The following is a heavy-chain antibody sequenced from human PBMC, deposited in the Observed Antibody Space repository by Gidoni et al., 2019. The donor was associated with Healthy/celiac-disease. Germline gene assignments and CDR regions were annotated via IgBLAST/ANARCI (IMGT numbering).Heavy chain of an antibody. Sequence: EVQLVESGGGLVQPGRSLRLSCTASGFTSGDYAMSWFRQAPGKGLEWVGFIRSKAYGGTTEYAASVKGRFTISRDDSKSIAYLQMNSLKTEDTAVYYCTRDGSSSPADWFDPWGQGTLVTVSS. CDR1: GFTSGDYA. D-gene: IGHD6-6*01. J-gene: IGHJ5*02. CDR2: IRSKAYGGTT. CDR3: TRDGSSSPADWFDP. V-gene: IGHV3-49*03.